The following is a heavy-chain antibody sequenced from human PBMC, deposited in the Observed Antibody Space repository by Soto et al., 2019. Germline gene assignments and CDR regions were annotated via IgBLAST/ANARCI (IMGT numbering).Heavy chain of an antibody. CDR2: IYYSGST. CDR3: ARQSPLALDY. J-gene: IGHJ4*02. Sequence: PSETLSLTCTVSGGSISSYYWSWIRQPPGKGLEWIGYIYYSGSTNYNPSLKSRVTISVDTSKNQFSLKLSSVTAADTAVYYCARQSPLALDYWGQGTLVTVSS. CDR1: GGSISSYY. V-gene: IGHV4-59*08. D-gene: IGHD5-12*01.